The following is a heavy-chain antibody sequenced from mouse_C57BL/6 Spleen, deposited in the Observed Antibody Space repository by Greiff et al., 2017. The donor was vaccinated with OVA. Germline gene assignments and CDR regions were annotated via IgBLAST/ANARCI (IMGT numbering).Heavy chain of an antibody. CDR2: INPGSGGT. CDR3: ARSGFAY. CDR1: GYAFTNYL. J-gene: IGHJ3*01. Sequence: QVQLKESGAELVRPGTSVKVSCKASGYAFTNYLIEWVKQRPGQGLEWIGVINPGSGGTNYNEKFKGKATLTADKSSSTAYMQLSSLPSEDSAVYFCARSGFAYWGQGTLVTVSA. V-gene: IGHV1-54*01.